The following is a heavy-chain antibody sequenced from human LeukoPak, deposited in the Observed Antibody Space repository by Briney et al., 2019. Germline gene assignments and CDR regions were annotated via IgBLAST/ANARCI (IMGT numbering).Heavy chain of an antibody. V-gene: IGHV4-31*03. Sequence: SSETLSLTCTVSGGSISSGGYYWSWIRQHPGKGLEWIGYIYYSGSTYYNPSLESRVTISVDTSKNQFSLKLSSVTAADTAVYYCAREGTSGYGGYNWFDPWGQGTLVTVSS. CDR3: AREGTSGYGGYNWFDP. CDR1: GGSISSGGYY. J-gene: IGHJ5*02. D-gene: IGHD5-12*01. CDR2: IYYSGST.